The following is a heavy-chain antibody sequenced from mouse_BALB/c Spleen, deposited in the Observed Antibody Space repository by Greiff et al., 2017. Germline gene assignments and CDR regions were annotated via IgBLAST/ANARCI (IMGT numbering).Heavy chain of an antibody. J-gene: IGHJ4*01. V-gene: IGHV5-17*02. D-gene: IGHD1-2*01. Sequence: EVKLMESGGGLVQPGGSRKLSCAASGFTFSSFGMHWVRQAPEKGLEWVAYISSGSSTIYYADTVKGRFTISRDNPKNTLFLQMTSLRSEDTAMYYCARSASLLRYAMDYWGQGTSVTVSS. CDR1: GFTFSSFG. CDR2: ISSGSSTI. CDR3: ARSASLLRYAMDY.